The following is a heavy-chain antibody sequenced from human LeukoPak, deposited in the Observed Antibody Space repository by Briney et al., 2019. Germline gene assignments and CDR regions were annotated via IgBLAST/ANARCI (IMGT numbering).Heavy chain of an antibody. CDR3: ASSGSYRFDY. CDR1: GFTFSDHY. V-gene: IGHV3-72*01. CDR2: SKNKANSYIT. Sequence: GGSLRLSCAASGFTFSDHYMDWVRQAPGKGLEWVGRSKNKANSYITQYAAFVQGRFTISRDDSKNSLYLQINSLRDEDTAVYYCASSGSYRFDYWGQGTLVTVSS. J-gene: IGHJ4*02. D-gene: IGHD1-26*01.